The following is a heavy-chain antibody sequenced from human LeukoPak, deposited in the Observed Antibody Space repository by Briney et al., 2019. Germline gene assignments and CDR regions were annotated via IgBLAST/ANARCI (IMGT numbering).Heavy chain of an antibody. Sequence: GGSLRLSCAASGFTFSTYWMHWVRQAPGKGLVWVSRINSDGSSTGYADSVKGRFTISRDNAKNTLYLQVNSLRAEDTAVYYCAREETAALDYWGQGTLVTVSS. CDR3: AREETAALDY. CDR1: GFTFSTYW. J-gene: IGHJ4*02. V-gene: IGHV3-74*01. CDR2: INSDGSST. D-gene: IGHD2-15*01.